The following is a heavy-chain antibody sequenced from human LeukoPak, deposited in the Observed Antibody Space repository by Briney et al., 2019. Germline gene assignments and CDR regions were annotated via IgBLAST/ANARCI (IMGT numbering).Heavy chain of an antibody. Sequence: WGSLRLSCAVSGITISNYGMSWIRLPPRQGQDWVAVVSDSGGRTNYSDSVMRRFTIFRDNPKNKLYPQMNSLIAEDTAVFFCSKRRVGFWFILVGFPKESLDCASWGGGALVSLSS. CDR1: GITISNYG. J-gene: IGHJ4*02. D-gene: IGHD3-3*01. CDR2: VSDSGGRT. CDR3: SKRRVGFWFILVGFPKESLDCAS. V-gene: IGHV3-23*01.